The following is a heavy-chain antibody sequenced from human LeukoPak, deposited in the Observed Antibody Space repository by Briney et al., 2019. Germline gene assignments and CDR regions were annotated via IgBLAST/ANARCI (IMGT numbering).Heavy chain of an antibody. CDR2: IIPIFGTA. Sequence: SVKVSCKASGGTFSSYAISWVRQAPGQGLEWMGGIIPIFGTANYAQKFQGRVTITADESTSTAYMELSSLRSEDTAVYYCARYCSSTSCYEGYYYYGMDVWGQGTTVTVSS. J-gene: IGHJ6*02. V-gene: IGHV1-69*01. CDR1: GGTFSSYA. CDR3: ARYCSSTSCYEGYYYYGMDV. D-gene: IGHD2-2*01.